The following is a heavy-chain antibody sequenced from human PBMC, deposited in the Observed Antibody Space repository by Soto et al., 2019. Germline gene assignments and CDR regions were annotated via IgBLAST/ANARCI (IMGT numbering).Heavy chain of an antibody. CDR3: ARADCSSTSCYYYYGMDV. CDR2: IYYSGST. V-gene: IGHV4-30-4*01. J-gene: IGHJ6*02. Sequence: SETLSLTCTVSGGSISSGDYYWSWIRQPPGKGLEWIGYIYYSGSTYYNPSLKSRVTIAVDTSKNQFSLKLSSVTAAGTAVYYCARADCSSTSCYYYYGMDVWGQGTRVTVSS. D-gene: IGHD2-2*01. CDR1: GGSISSGDYY.